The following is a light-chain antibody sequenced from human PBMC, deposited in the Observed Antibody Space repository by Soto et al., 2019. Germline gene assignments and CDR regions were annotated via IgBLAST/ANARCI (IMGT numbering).Light chain of an antibody. CDR1: QSVSRN. V-gene: IGKV3-15*01. CDR2: GAS. Sequence: EVVLTQSPATLSVSPGDRAALSCRASQSVSRNLGWYQQKPGQPPRLLIYGASTRATGVPDRFSGSGSGTEFTLTISSLQSEDFAVYYCQQYNNWHRTFGQGTTVEIK. J-gene: IGKJ1*01. CDR3: QQYNNWHRT.